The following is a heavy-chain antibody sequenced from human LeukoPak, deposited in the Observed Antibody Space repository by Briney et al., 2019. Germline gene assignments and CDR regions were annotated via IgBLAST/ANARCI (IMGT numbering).Heavy chain of an antibody. D-gene: IGHD3-22*01. CDR3: ARGHDSSGFDY. V-gene: IGHV4-31*03. J-gene: IGHJ4*02. CDR2: IHYSGST. Sequence: PSETLSLTCTVSGGSISSGGYYWSWIRQHPGKGLEWIGYIHYSGSTYYNPSLKSRVTISVDTSKNQFSLKLSSVTAADTAVYYCARGHDSSGFDYWGQGTLVTVSS. CDR1: GGSISSGGYY.